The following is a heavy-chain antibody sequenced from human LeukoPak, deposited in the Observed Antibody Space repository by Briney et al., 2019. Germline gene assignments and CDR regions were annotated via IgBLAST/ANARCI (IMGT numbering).Heavy chain of an antibody. D-gene: IGHD1-7*01. Sequence: GGSLRLSCTASGYTFSSYAMTWVRQAPGKGLEWVSAISDSGVSTYYADSVKGRFTISRDSSKNTLYLQMSSLRGEDTAVYYCATSLKLELPLSAFDCWGRGTMVTVSS. CDR1: GYTFSSYA. CDR3: ATSLKLELPLSAFDC. CDR2: ISDSGVST. V-gene: IGHV3-23*01. J-gene: IGHJ3*01.